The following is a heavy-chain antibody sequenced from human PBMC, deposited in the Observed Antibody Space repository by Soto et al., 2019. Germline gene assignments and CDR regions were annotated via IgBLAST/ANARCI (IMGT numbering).Heavy chain of an antibody. J-gene: IGHJ4*02. CDR3: ARVRGEFLPPIPYYFDY. V-gene: IGHV3-53*01. D-gene: IGHD2-21*01. CDR1: GFTVSSNY. Sequence: GGSLRLSCAASGFTVSSNYMSWVRQAPGKGLEWVSVIYSGGSTYYADSVKGRFTISRDNSKNTLYLQMNSLRAEDTAVYYCARVRGEFLPPIPYYFDYWGKGTLVTVAS. CDR2: IYSGGST.